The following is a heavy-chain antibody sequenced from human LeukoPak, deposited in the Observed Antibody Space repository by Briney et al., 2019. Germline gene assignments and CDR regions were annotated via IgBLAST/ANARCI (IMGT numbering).Heavy chain of an antibody. D-gene: IGHD1-1*01. Sequence: GGSLRLSCAASGFTFSAYAMHWVRQAPGKGLEWVAVISYDGSNKSYADSVKGRFTISRDNSKNTLYLQMNSLRNEDTAVYYCARDQVPSMYFDYWGQGTLVTVSS. CDR2: ISYDGSNK. CDR1: GFTFSAYA. CDR3: ARDQVPSMYFDY. V-gene: IGHV3-30-3*01. J-gene: IGHJ4*02.